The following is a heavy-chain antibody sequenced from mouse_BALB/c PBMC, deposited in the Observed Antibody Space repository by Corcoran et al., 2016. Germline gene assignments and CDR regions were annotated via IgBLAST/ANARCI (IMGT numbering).Heavy chain of an antibody. V-gene: IGHV1-9*01. Sequence: QFQLQQSGAELMKPGASVKISCKATGYTFSSYWIEWVKQRPGHGLEWIGEILPGSGSNNYNEKFKGKATFTADTSSNTAYMQLSSLTSEDSAVYYCARRVYYGKPLYAMDYWGQGTSVTVSS. D-gene: IGHD2-1*01. CDR2: ILPGSGSN. CDR3: ARRVYYGKPLYAMDY. J-gene: IGHJ4*01. CDR1: GYTFSSYW.